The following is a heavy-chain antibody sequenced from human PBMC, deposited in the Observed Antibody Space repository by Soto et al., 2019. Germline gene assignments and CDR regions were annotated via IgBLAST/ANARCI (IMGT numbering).Heavy chain of an antibody. J-gene: IGHJ4*02. CDR2: MNPNSDTT. CDR3: ARVRDSGFDYFDY. CDR1: GGTFSSYA. Sequence: GASVKVSCKASGGTFSSYAISWVRQAPGQGLEWMGWMNPNSDTTGYAQKFQGRVTMTRNTSISTAYMELSSLRSEDTAVYYCARVRDSGFDYFDYWGQGTLVTVSS. D-gene: IGHD5-12*01. V-gene: IGHV1-8*02.